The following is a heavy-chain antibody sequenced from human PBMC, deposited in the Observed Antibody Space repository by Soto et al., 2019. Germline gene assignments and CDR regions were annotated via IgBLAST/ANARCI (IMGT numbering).Heavy chain of an antibody. CDR2: INPKNGGI. D-gene: IGHD1-20*01. J-gene: IGHJ1*01. CDR1: GYTFTDFY. V-gene: IGHV1-2*02. CDR3: VRGQSVLYLDL. Sequence: ASVKVSCKSSGYTFTDFYIHWVRQVPGQGLEWVGWINPKNGGINYAQKFQGRVTMTRDTSVNTSYTDLNRLNFDDSATYYCVRGQSVLYLDLWGRGTQVTVSS.